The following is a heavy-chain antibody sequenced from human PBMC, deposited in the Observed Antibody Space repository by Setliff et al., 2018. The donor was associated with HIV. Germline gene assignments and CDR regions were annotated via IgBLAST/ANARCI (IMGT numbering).Heavy chain of an antibody. V-gene: IGHV3-30-3*01. CDR1: GFTFSNYA. CDR3: ARETMYDSRGYLSHYFAY. Sequence: GGSLRLSCAASGFTFSNYAMHWVRQAPGKGLEWVAVISYDGSNKYYADSVKGRFTISRDNSKNTLYLQMNSLRVEDTAVYYCARETMYDSRGYLSHYFAYWGQGTPVTVS. J-gene: IGHJ4*02. D-gene: IGHD3-22*01. CDR2: ISYDGSNK.